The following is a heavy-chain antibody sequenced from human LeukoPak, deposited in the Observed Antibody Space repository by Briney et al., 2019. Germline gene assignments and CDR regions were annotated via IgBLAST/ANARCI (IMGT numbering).Heavy chain of an antibody. J-gene: IGHJ4*02. CDR3: AKSNSGYLRPFDY. Sequence: PGGSLRLSCEASGFTFSSYGMHWVRQAPGKGLEWVAVIWYDGSTKYYADSVKGRFTISRDNSKNTLYLQVNSLRAEDTAVYYCAKSNSGYLRPFDYWGQGTLVTVSS. V-gene: IGHV3-33*06. CDR1: GFTFSSYG. D-gene: IGHD3-22*01. CDR2: IWYDGSTK.